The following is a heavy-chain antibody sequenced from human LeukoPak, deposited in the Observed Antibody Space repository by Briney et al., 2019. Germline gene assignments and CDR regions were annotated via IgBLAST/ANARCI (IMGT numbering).Heavy chain of an antibody. Sequence: SETLSLTCAVYAGSFSAYYWSWIRQTPGKGLEWIGEINHRGGTNYNPSLKSRLTISVDTSKNQFSLNLTSVTAADTAVYYCASGVGEFFPDAFNIWGQGTMVGVFS. CDR2: INHRGGT. CDR1: AGSFSAYY. CDR3: ASGVGEFFPDAFNI. V-gene: IGHV4-34*01. D-gene: IGHD3-10*01. J-gene: IGHJ3*02.